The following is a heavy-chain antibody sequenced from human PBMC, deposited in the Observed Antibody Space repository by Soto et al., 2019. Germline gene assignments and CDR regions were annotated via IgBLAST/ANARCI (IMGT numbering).Heavy chain of an antibody. J-gene: IGHJ4*02. CDR2: ISYDGSNK. CDR3: ARDERINGILDY. V-gene: IGHV3-30*03. D-gene: IGHD1-20*01. Sequence: QVQLVESGGGVVQPGRSLRLSCAASGFTFSSYGMHWVRQAPGKGLEWVAVISYDGSNKYYADSVKGRFTISRDNSKNTLYLQMNSLRAEDTAVYYCARDERINGILDYWGQGSLVTVSS. CDR1: GFTFSSYG.